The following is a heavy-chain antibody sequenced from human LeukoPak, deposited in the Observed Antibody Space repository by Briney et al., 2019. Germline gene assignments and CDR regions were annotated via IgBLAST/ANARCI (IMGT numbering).Heavy chain of an antibody. Sequence: GGSLRLSCAASEFTFSIYSMNWVRQAPGKGLEWVSYIGSSSSPIYYAGSVKGRFTISRDNSKNTVHLQMNNLRAEDTAMYFCARRLYIVRGAFDIWGQGTMVTVSS. D-gene: IGHD2/OR15-2a*01. V-gene: IGHV3-48*01. CDR3: ARRLYIVRGAFDI. CDR1: EFTFSIYS. J-gene: IGHJ3*02. CDR2: IGSSSSPI.